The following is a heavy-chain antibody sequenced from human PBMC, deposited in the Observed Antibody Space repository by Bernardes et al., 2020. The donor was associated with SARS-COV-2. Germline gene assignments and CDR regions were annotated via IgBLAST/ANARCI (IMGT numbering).Heavy chain of an antibody. J-gene: IGHJ4*02. CDR3: ASGDSSSWYDFDY. Sequence: GGSLRLSCAASGFTFSSYAMHWVRQAPGKGLEWVAVISYDGSNKYYADSVKGRFTISRDNSKNTLYLQMNSLRAEDTAVYYCASGDSSSWYDFDYWGQGTLVTVSS. D-gene: IGHD6-13*01. CDR1: GFTFSSYA. V-gene: IGHV3-30*04. CDR2: ISYDGSNK.